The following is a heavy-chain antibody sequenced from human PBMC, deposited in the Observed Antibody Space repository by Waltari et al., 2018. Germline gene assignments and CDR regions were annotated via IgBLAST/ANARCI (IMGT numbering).Heavy chain of an antibody. CDR1: GFTFSSYA. V-gene: IGHV3-23*03. CDR3: AKDETTAFDY. J-gene: IGHJ4*02. CDR2: IYSGGST. Sequence: EVQLLESGGGLVQPGGSLRLSCAASGFTFSSYAMSWVRQAPGKGLEWVSVIYSGGSTYYADSVKGRFTISRDNSKNTLYLQMNSLRAEDTAVYYCAKDETTAFDYWGQGTLVTVSS.